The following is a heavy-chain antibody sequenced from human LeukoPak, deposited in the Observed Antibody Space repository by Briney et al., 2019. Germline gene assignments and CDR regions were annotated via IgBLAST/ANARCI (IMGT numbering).Heavy chain of an antibody. J-gene: IGHJ4*02. CDR1: AGSFSGYY. Sequence: SETLSLTCAVYAGSFSGYYWSWIRQPPGKGLEWIGEINHSGSTNYNPSLKSRVTISVDTSKNQFSLKLSSVTAADTAVYFCARASNSRPDYWGQGTLVTVSS. V-gene: IGHV4-34*01. CDR3: ARASNSRPDY. D-gene: IGHD2-21*01. CDR2: INHSGST.